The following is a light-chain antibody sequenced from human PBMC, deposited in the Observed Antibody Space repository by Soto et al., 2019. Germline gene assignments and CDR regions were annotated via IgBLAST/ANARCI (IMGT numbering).Light chain of an antibody. CDR3: QTWDTGTWV. CDR1: RGHSSYA. Sequence: QSVLTQSPSASASLGASVKLTCTLSRGHSSYALAWHQQQPGKGPRYLMNLNSDGSHTMGDGIPDRFSGSSSGAERYLAISSLQSGDEADYYCQTWDTGTWVFGGGTKLTVL. V-gene: IGLV4-69*01. J-gene: IGLJ3*02. CDR2: LNSDGSH.